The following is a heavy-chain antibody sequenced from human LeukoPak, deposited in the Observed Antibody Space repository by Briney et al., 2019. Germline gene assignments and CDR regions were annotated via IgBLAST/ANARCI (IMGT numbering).Heavy chain of an antibody. CDR3: ARYSSSGEIDY. D-gene: IGHD6-6*01. CDR1: GVSISSGGYY. Sequence: SETLSLTCTVSGVSISSGGYYWSWIRQHPGKGLEWIGYIYYSGSTYYNPSLKSRVTISVDTSKNQFSLKLSSVTAADTAVYYCARYSSSGEIDYWGQGTLVTVSS. V-gene: IGHV4-31*03. J-gene: IGHJ4*02. CDR2: IYYSGST.